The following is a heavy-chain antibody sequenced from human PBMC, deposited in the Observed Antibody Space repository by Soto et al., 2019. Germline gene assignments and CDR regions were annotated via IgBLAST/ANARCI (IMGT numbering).Heavy chain of an antibody. CDR2: IYYSGST. CDR3: ARGRAYGDYGSRVDWFDP. D-gene: IGHD4-17*01. J-gene: IGHJ5*02. Sequence: SETLSLTCTVSGGSISSYYWSWIRQPPGKGLEWIGYIYYSGSTNYNPSLKSRVTISVDTSKNQFSLKLSSVTAADTAVYYCARGRAYGDYGSRVDWFDPWGQGTLVTVSS. V-gene: IGHV4-59*01. CDR1: GGSISSYY.